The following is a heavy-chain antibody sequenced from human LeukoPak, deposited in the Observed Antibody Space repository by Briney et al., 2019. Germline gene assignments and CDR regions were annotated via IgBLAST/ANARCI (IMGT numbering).Heavy chain of an antibody. D-gene: IGHD3/OR15-3a*01. Sequence: GGSLRLSCAASGFTFSSYSMNWVRQAPGKGLEWVAIIWYDGNTKYYSESVKGRFTTSRDNSKNTLYLQMNSLRAEDTAVYYCAKSRTGHDAFDVWGQGTLVTVSS. CDR1: GFTFSSYS. V-gene: IGHV3-33*06. CDR2: IWYDGNTK. J-gene: IGHJ3*01. CDR3: AKSRTGHDAFDV.